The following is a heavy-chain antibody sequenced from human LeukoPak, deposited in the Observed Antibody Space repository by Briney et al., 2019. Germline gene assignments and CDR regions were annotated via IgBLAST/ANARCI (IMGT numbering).Heavy chain of an antibody. V-gene: IGHV4-31*03. Sequence: SETLSLTCTVSGGSISSGGYYWSWIRQHPGKGLEWIGYIYYSGSTYYNPSLKSRVTISVDTSKNQFSLKLSSVTAADTAVYYCARGPQNFWSGYWTPIYFDYWGQGTLVTVSS. CDR3: ARGPQNFWSGYWTPIYFDY. J-gene: IGHJ4*02. CDR1: GGSISSGGYY. D-gene: IGHD3-3*01. CDR2: IYYSGST.